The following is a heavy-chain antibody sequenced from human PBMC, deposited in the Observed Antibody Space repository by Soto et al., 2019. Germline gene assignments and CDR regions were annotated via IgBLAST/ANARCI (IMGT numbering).Heavy chain of an antibody. J-gene: IGHJ6*02. D-gene: IGHD2-15*01. V-gene: IGHV3-21*01. CDR3: ARDRGYDAHDYYYNAMDV. Sequence: EVQLVESGGGLVKPGGSLRLSCVASGFTFRTYTMNWVRQAPGKGLEWVSGIRGFSPYTFYAESVKGRFTTSRDNAKNSLYLHMNSLVVEDTAVYYCARDRGYDAHDYYYNAMDVWVQGTTVTVSS. CDR1: GFTFRTYT. CDR2: IRGFSPYT.